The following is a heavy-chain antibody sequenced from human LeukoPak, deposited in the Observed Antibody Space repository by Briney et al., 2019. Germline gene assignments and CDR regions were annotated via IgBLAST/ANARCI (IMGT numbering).Heavy chain of an antibody. D-gene: IGHD6-13*01. CDR2: IYYSGST. Sequence: SETLSLTCTVSGGSISSSSYYWGWIRQPPGKGLEWIGSIYYSGSTYYNPSLKSRVTISVDTSKNQFSLKLSSVTAADTAVYYRAGRLSSSWYNWFDPWGQGTLVTVSS. CDR3: AGRLSSSWYNWFDP. V-gene: IGHV4-39*01. J-gene: IGHJ5*02. CDR1: GGSISSSSYY.